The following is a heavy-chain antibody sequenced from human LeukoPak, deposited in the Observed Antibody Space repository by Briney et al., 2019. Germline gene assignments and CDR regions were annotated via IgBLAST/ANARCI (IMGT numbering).Heavy chain of an antibody. Sequence: TGGSLRLSCAASGFTLSSYAMSWVRQAPGKGLEWVSVIYSGGSTYYADSVKGRFTISRDNSKNTLYLQMNSLRAEDTAVYYCARDYVGGYYYYGMDVWGQGTTVTVSS. J-gene: IGHJ6*02. CDR3: ARDYVGGYYYYGMDV. CDR1: GFTLSSYA. CDR2: IYSGGST. D-gene: IGHD3-16*01. V-gene: IGHV3-53*01.